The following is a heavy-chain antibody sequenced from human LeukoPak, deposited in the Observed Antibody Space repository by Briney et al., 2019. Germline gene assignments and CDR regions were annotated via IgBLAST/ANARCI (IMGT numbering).Heavy chain of an antibody. Sequence: PGGSLRLSCAASGFTFSDFYMTWSRQAPGKGLEWVSFISGSSSDTNYADSVMGRFTISRDNAKNSLYPQMHSLRAADTAVYYCARERTAADTSFADYWGQGTLVTVSS. J-gene: IGHJ4*02. CDR1: GFTFSDFY. D-gene: IGHD3-16*01. CDR2: ISGSSSDT. CDR3: ARERTAADTSFADY. V-gene: IGHV3-11*05.